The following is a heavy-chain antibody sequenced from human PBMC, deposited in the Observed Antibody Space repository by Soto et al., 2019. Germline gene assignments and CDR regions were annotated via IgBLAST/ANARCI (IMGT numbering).Heavy chain of an antibody. CDR1: GFSFSSYG. J-gene: IGHJ3*01. V-gene: IGHV3-33*01. D-gene: IGHD4-17*01. CDR2: IWYGGNNK. Sequence: GGSLRLSCAASGFSFSSYGMHWVRRAPGKGLEWVAVIWYGGNNKYYADSVKGRFTISRDNSKNTLYLQMNSLRAEDTAMYYCARERADYGAFDVWGQGTMVTVSS. CDR3: ARERADYGAFDV.